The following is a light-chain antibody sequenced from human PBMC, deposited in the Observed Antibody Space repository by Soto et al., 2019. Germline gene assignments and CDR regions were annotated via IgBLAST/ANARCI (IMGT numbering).Light chain of an antibody. CDR3: QQYNSYST. CDR1: QSISSW. J-gene: IGKJ1*01. V-gene: IGKV1-5*01. CDR2: DAS. Sequence: DIQMTQSPSTLSASVGDRVTITCRASQSISSWLAWYQQKPGKAPKLLIYDASSLVSGVPSRLSGCGSGTEFILPTSSLQDYDFATFYSQQYNSYSTFGQGTKVYIK.